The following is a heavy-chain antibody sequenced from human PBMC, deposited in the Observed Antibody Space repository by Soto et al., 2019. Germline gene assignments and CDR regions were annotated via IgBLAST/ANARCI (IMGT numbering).Heavy chain of an antibody. D-gene: IGHD2-15*01. CDR1: GGTFSSYA. J-gene: IGHJ5*02. CDR2: IIPIFGTA. V-gene: IGHV1-69*13. Sequence: SVKVSCKASGGTFSSYAISWVRQAPGQGLEWMGGIIPIFGTANYAQKFQGRVTITADESTSTAYMELSSLRSEDTAVYYCARTSIVVVVAATGWFDPWGQGTLVTVSS. CDR3: ARTSIVVVVAATGWFDP.